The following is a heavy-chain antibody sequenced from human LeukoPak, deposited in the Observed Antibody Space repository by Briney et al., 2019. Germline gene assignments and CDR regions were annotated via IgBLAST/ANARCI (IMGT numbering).Heavy chain of an antibody. Sequence: GGSLRLSCAASGFTFSSYGMHWVRQAPGKGLEWVAVISYDGSNKYYADSVKGRFTISRDNSENTLYLQMNSLRADDTALYYCAKDRGGFGGDGRDYWGQGTLVTVSS. D-gene: IGHD3-10*01. V-gene: IGHV3-30*18. CDR3: AKDRGGFGGDGRDY. J-gene: IGHJ4*02. CDR1: GFTFSSYG. CDR2: ISYDGSNK.